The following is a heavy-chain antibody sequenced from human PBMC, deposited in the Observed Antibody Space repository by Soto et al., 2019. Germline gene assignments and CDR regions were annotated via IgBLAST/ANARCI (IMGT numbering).Heavy chain of an antibody. D-gene: IGHD3-22*01. V-gene: IGHV3-23*01. Sequence: QAGGSLRLSCSASGFTFSNYAMSWVRQSPGKGLEWVSGVSSTGTNPYYAGSVQGRFTISRDNSKNMFYLQMKSLRAEDTAIYCCAKARPAGGYYYVEAFDVWGQGTMVTVSS. J-gene: IGHJ3*01. CDR3: AKARPAGGYYYVEAFDV. CDR2: VSSTGTNP. CDR1: GFTFSNYA.